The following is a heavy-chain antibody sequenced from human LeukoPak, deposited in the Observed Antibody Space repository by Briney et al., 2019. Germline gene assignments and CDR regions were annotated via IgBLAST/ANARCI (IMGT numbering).Heavy chain of an antibody. CDR1: GFTFDDYA. Sequence: PGGSLRLSCAASGFTFDDYAMHWVRQAPGKGLEWVSGISWNSGSIGYADSVKGRFTISRDNAKNSLYLQMNSLRAGDTALYYCAKARGGYDKYYFDYWGQGTLVTVSS. D-gene: IGHD5-12*01. V-gene: IGHV3-9*01. CDR2: ISWNSGSI. J-gene: IGHJ4*02. CDR3: AKARGGYDKYYFDY.